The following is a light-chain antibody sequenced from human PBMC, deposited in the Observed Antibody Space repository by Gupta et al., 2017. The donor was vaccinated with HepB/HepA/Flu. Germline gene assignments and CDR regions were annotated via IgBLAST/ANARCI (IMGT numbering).Light chain of an antibody. V-gene: IGLV2-11*01. CDR2: DVS. CDR1: SSDVGGYNY. J-gene: IGLJ2*01. CDR3: CSYAGSYTVV. Sequence: QSALTQPRSVSGSPGQSVTISCTGTSSDVGGYNYVSWYQQHPGKAPKVMIYDVSKRPSGVPDRFSGSKSGHTTSLTISGLQAEDEAYYYCCSYAGSYTVVFGGGTKLTVL.